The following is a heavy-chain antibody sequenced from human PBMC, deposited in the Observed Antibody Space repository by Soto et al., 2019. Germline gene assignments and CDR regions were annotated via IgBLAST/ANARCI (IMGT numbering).Heavy chain of an antibody. J-gene: IGHJ6*02. CDR3: ARAAAGIYYYYYGMDV. CDR1: GYSFTSYW. CDR2: IYPGDSDT. Sequence: PGESLKISCKGSGYSFTSYWIGWVRQMPGKGLEWMGIIYPGDSDTRYSPSFQGQVTISADKSISTAYLQWSSLKASDTAMYYCARAAAGIYYYYYGMDVWGQGTTVTVSS. V-gene: IGHV5-51*01. D-gene: IGHD6-13*01.